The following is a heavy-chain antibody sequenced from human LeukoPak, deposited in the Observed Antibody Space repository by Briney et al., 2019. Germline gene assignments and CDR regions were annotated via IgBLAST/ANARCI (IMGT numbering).Heavy chain of an antibody. D-gene: IGHD5-12*01. J-gene: IGHJ4*02. CDR1: GFTFDDYA. Sequence: GGSLRLSCAASGFTFDDYAMHWVRHVPGKALEWVSGIAWNTGTIVYADSVKGRFTISRDNAEHSLHLHMNTLIAEDTAVYYCAKDIGGKWPLYYFDYWGQGTLVTVSS. CDR3: AKDIGGKWPLYYFDY. V-gene: IGHV3-9*01. CDR2: IAWNTGTI.